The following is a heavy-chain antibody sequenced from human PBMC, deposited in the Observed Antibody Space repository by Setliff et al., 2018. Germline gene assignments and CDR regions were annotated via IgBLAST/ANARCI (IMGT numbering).Heavy chain of an antibody. V-gene: IGHV1-2*02. CDR2: IDPKSGRT. Sequence: ASVKVSCKTSGYPFVGYFIYWMRQAPGQGLEWVGWIDPKSGRTKYAVKFQGRVTMTRDTSSSTAYMELSSLTYDDTAVYYCARDGASWLNWFDPWGQGTLVTVSS. CDR3: ARDGASWLNWFDP. J-gene: IGHJ5*02. CDR1: GYPFVGYF. D-gene: IGHD2-2*01.